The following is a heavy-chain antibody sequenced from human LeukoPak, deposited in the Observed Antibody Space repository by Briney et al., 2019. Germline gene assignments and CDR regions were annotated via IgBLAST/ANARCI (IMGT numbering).Heavy chain of an antibody. V-gene: IGHV3-21*01. J-gene: IGHJ4*02. Sequence: GGSLRLSCAASGFTFSDYTVNWVRQAPGKGLEWVSSISSSSTYIYYVDSVRGRFTISRDNAKNSLYLQMNSLRAEDTAVYYCAREKNRRFGYWGQGTLVTVSS. CDR3: AREKNRRFGY. D-gene: IGHD2/OR15-2a*01. CDR1: GFTFSDYT. CDR2: ISSSSTYI.